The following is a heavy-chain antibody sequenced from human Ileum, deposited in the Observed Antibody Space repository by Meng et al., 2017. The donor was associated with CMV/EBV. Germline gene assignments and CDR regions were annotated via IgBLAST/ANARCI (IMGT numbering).Heavy chain of an antibody. V-gene: IGHV3-74*01. CDR3: ARDPGNSGFDP. D-gene: IGHD4-23*01. CDR1: GFTFSNYA. Sequence: GESLKISCAASGFTFSNYAMSWVRQAPGKGLVWVSRINSDGSSTSYADSVKGRFTISRDNAKNTLYLQINSLRVEDTAVYYCARDPGNSGFDPWGHGTLVTVSS. J-gene: IGHJ5*02. CDR2: INSDGSST.